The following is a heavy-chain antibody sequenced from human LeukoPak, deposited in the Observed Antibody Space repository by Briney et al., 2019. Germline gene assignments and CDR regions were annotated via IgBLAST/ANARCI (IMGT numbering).Heavy chain of an antibody. CDR3: AREGVFTIFGVVIPNWFDP. D-gene: IGHD3-3*01. V-gene: IGHV1-2*02. CDR1: GYTFTGYY. J-gene: IGHJ5*02. CDR2: INPNSGGT. Sequence: ASVKVSCKASGYTFTGYYMHWVRQAPGQGLEWMGWINPNSGGTNYAQKFQGRVTMTRDTSISTAYMELSRLRSDDTAVYYCAREGVFTIFGVVIPNWFDPWGQGTPVTVSS.